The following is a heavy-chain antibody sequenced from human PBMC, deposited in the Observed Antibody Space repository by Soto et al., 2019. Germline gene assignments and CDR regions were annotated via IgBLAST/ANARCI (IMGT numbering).Heavy chain of an antibody. CDR1: GFPFSNAW. CDR2: IKSKTDGGTT. D-gene: IGHD2-21*02. CDR3: TTELKIVVVTAIHPFDY. V-gene: IGHV3-15*07. Sequence: GGSLSLSCAASGFPFSNAWMNWVRQAPGKGLEWVGRIKSKTDGGTTDYAAPVKGRFTISRDDSKNTLYLQMNSLKTEDTAVYYCTTELKIVVVTAIHPFDYWGQGTLVTVSS. J-gene: IGHJ4*02.